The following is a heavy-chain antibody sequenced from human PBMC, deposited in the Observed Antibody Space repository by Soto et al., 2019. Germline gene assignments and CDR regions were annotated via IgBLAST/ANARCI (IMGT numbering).Heavy chain of an antibody. V-gene: IGHV3-21*01. CDR2: ITSAGSYI. CDR3: ASGILGGVRSDYGMDV. Sequence: EVQLVESGGGLVQPGGSLRLSCAASGFTFSNYNMNWVRHPPGKGLELVSSITSAGSYIYYAESLKGRGTISRYNAKNSLFLQMKSLRAEDTARYFCASGILGGVRSDYGMDVWGQGPTVTVSS. J-gene: IGHJ6*02. D-gene: IGHD2-8*02. CDR1: GFTFSNYN.